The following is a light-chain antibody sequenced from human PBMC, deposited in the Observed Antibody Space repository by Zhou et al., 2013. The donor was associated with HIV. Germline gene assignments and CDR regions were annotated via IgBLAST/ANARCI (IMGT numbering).Light chain of an antibody. CDR2: DVT. CDR3: SSYRSSIVV. V-gene: IGLV2-14*03. CDR1: SSDVGGLNY. Sequence: QSALTQPASVSGSPGQSITISCTGTSSDVGGLNYVSWYQQHPRHSPGNSMIFDVTSRPSGVSNRFSGSKSGNTASLTISGLQAEDEADYYCSSYRSSIVVFGGGTKLTVL. J-gene: IGLJ2*01.